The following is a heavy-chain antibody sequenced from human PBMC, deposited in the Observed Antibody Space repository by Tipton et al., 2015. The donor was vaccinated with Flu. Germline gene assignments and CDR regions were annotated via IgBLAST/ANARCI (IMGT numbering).Heavy chain of an antibody. CDR2: INHSGST. CDR1: GGSFSGYY. D-gene: IGHD3-10*01. Sequence: TLSLTCAVHGGSFSGYYWSWIRQPPGKGLEWIGEINHSGSTNYNPSLKSRVTISVDTSKNQFSLKLSSVTAAGTAVYYCARRTKGTMVRGVIVNWFDPWGQGTLVTVSS. CDR3: ARRTKGTMVRGVIVNWFDP. J-gene: IGHJ5*02. V-gene: IGHV4-34*01.